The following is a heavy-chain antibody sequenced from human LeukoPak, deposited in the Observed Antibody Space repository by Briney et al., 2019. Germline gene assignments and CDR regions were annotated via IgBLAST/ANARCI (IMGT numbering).Heavy chain of an antibody. J-gene: IGHJ4*02. CDR1: GGSISSYY. CDR3: ARGPFCSVGTCSFDY. CDR2: IHTSGST. D-gene: IGHD2-15*01. V-gene: IGHV4-4*07. Sequence: PSETLSLTCTVSGGSISSYYWSWIRQPAGKGLEWIGRIHTSGSTNYNPSLKSRVTMSVDTSKNQFSLKLSSVTAADTAVYYCARGPFCSVGTCSFDYWGQGTLVTVSS.